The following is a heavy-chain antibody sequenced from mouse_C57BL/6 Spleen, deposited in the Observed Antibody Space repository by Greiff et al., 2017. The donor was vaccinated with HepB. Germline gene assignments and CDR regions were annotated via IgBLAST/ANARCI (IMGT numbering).Heavy chain of an antibody. D-gene: IGHD3-2*02. CDR3: ARGGAAQAIFDY. CDR2: ISDGGSYT. CDR1: GFTFSSYA. J-gene: IGHJ2*01. V-gene: IGHV5-4*03. Sequence: EVKLEESGGGLVKPGGSLKLSCAASGFTFSSYAMSWVRQTPEKRLEWVATISDGGSYTYYPDNVKGRFTISRDNAKNNLYLQMSHLKSEDTAMYYCARGGAAQAIFDYWGQCTTLTVSS.